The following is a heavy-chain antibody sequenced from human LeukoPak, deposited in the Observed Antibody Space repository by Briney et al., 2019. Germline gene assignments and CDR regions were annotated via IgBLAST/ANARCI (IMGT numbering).Heavy chain of an antibody. CDR1: GFTFSDAW. J-gene: IGHJ4*02. CDR2: IKSKSGGDTT. Sequence: PGGSLRLSCTASGFTFSDAWMNWVRQAPGKGLEWVGRIKSKSGGDTTDYAAPVKGRFTISRDDSNNTLYLQMHSLKTEDTAVYYCTTITVTLIHPDYWGQGTLVTVSS. V-gene: IGHV3-15*01. CDR3: TTITVTLIHPDY. D-gene: IGHD3-22*01.